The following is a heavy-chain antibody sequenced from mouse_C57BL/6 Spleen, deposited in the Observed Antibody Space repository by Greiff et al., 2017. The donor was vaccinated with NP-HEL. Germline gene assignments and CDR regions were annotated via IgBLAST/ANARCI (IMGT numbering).Heavy chain of an antibody. D-gene: IGHD1-1*01. CDR1: GYSFTGYY. CDR2: IYPYNGVS. Sequence: DVNLVESGPELVKPGASVKISCKASGYSFTGYYMHWVKQSHGNILDWIGYIYPYNGVSSYNQKFKGKATLTVDKSSSTAYMELRSLTSEDSAVYYCAREDYYGSSRPGFAYWGQGTLVTVSA. J-gene: IGHJ3*01. CDR3: AREDYYGSSRPGFAY. V-gene: IGHV1-31*01.